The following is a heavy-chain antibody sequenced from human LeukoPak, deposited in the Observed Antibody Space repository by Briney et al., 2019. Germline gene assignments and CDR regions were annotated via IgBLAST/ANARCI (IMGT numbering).Heavy chain of an antibody. Sequence: GESLKISCKGSGYSFTSYWIGWVRQMPGKGLEWMGIIYPGDSDTRYSPSFQGQVTISADKSISTAYLQWSSLKASDTAMYYCASQVLRVPGAAGAFDIWGQGTMVTVSS. CDR1: GYSFTSYW. V-gene: IGHV5-51*01. CDR2: IYPGDSDT. J-gene: IGHJ3*02. CDR3: ASQVLRVPGAAGAFDI. D-gene: IGHD2-15*01.